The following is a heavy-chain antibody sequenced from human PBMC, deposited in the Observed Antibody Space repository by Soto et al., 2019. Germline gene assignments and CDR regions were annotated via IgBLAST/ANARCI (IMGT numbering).Heavy chain of an antibody. J-gene: IGHJ6*02. V-gene: IGHV3-23*01. Sequence: XALLRLACAASGFPFSSYSMSWVRQAPGKGLEWVSAISGSVGSTYYADSVKGRFTISRDNSKNTLYLQMNSLRAEDTAVYYCAKAATYGDYVSGMDVWGQGTTVTVSS. CDR3: AKAATYGDYVSGMDV. D-gene: IGHD4-17*01. CDR1: GFPFSSYS. CDR2: ISGSVGST.